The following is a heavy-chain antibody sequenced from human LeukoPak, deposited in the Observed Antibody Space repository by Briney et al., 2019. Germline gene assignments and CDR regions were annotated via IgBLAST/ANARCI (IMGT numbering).Heavy chain of an antibody. Sequence: ASVKVSCKASGYTFTSYDINWVRQATGQGLEWMGWMNPNSGNTGYAQKFQGRVTMTRNTSISTAYMELSSLRSEDTAVYYCARGVVPAASPWFDPWGQGTLVTVSS. D-gene: IGHD2-2*01. V-gene: IGHV1-8*01. CDR2: MNPNSGNT. CDR1: GYTFTSYD. J-gene: IGHJ5*02. CDR3: ARGVVPAASPWFDP.